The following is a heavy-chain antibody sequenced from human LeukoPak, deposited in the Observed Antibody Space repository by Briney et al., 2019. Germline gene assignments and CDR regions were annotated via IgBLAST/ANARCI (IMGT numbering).Heavy chain of an antibody. Sequence: ASVKVSCKASGYTFTSYAMNWVRQAPGQGLEWMGWINTNTGNPTYAQGFTGRFVSSLDTSVSTAYLQISSLKAEDTAVYYCARNIGYCSGGSCPLAGDRAFDIWGQGTMVTVSS. CDR1: GYTFTSYA. CDR3: ARNIGYCSGGSCPLAGDRAFDI. CDR2: INTNTGNP. D-gene: IGHD2-15*01. V-gene: IGHV7-4-1*02. J-gene: IGHJ3*02.